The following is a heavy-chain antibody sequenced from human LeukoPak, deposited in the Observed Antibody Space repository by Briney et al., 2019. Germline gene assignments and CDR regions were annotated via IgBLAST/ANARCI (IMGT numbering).Heavy chain of an antibody. CDR2: IYYSGST. V-gene: IGHV4-59*08. J-gene: IGHJ4*02. Sequence: SETLSLTCTVSGGSISSHYWSWIRQPPGKGLEWIGNIYYSGSTKYNPSLKSRVTISVDTSKNQLSLKPSSVTAADTAVYYCARQHYYDTSGYYSWYFDYWGQGTLVTVSS. CDR3: ARQHYYDTSGYYSWYFDY. CDR1: GGSISSHY. D-gene: IGHD3-22*01.